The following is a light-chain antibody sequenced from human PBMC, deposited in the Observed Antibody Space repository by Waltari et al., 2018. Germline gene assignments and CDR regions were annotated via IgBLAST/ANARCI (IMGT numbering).Light chain of an antibody. J-gene: IGLJ3*02. V-gene: IGLV1-44*01. CDR2: STS. Sequence: QSVLTQPPYASGTPGRRVTTSCAGSSSNIGSNGVNWYQQLPGTAPKLLIVSTSHRPSGLPDRLSGSRSGTSASLAISGLQSEDEADYYCAAWDDTLNGWVFGGGTKLTVL. CDR1: SSNIGSNG. CDR3: AAWDDTLNGWV.